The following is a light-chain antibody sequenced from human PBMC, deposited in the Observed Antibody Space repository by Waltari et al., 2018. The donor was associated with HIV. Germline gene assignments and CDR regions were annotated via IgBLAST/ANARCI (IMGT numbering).Light chain of an antibody. CDR2: DAS. V-gene: IGKV1-9*01. Sequence: DMQLTQSPSFLSASVGDRVTITCRASQGISIHLAWYQQKPGKAPRLLIYDASSLQSGVPSRFSGSGSGTEFTLTISSLQPEDFATYYCQQLNTYFFTFGPGTKVDIK. CDR1: QGISIH. CDR3: QQLNTYFFT. J-gene: IGKJ3*01.